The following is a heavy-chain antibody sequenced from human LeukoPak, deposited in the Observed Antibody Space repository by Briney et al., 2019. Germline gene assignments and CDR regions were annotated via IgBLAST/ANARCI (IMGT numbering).Heavy chain of an antibody. CDR3: AREAYCGGDCYSGFDY. CDR2: IYYSGST. D-gene: IGHD2-21*02. J-gene: IGHJ4*02. CDR1: GGSINSYH. V-gene: IGHV4-59*01. Sequence: PSETLSLTRTVSGGSINSYHWSWIRQPPGKGLEWIGYIYYSGSTNYNPSLKSRVTISVDTSKNQFSLKLSSVTAADTAVYYCAREAYCGGDCYSGFDYWGQGTLVTVSS.